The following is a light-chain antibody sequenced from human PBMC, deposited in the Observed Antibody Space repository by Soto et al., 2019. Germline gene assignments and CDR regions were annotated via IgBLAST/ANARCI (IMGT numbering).Light chain of an antibody. Sequence: QSALTQPASVSGSPGQSITISCTGTSSDVGGYNYVSWYQQHPGKAPKVMIYDVRNRPSGVSNRFSGSKSGNTASLTISGLQVEDEADYYCSSYTSSSTRVVFGGGTKLTVL. CDR2: DVR. CDR3: SSYTSSSTRVV. J-gene: IGLJ3*02. CDR1: SSDVGGYNY. V-gene: IGLV2-14*03.